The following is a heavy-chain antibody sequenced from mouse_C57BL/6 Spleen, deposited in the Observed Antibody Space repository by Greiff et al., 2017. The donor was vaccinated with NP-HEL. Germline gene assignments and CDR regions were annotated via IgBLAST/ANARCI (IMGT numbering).Heavy chain of an antibody. CDR1: GYTFTSYW. V-gene: IGHV1-52*01. J-gene: IGHJ1*03. D-gene: IGHD1-1*01. Sequence: QVQLQQSGAELVRPGSSVKLSCKASGYTFTSYWMHWVKQRPIQGLEWIGNIDPSDSETHYNQKFKDKATLTVDKSSSTAYMQLSSLTSEDSAVYYCARGHYGSSYYWYFDVWGTGTTVTVSS. CDR2: IDPSDSET. CDR3: ARGHYGSSYYWYFDV.